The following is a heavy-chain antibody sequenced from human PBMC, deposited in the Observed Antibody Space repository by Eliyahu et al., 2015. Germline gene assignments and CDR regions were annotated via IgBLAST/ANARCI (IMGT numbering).Heavy chain of an antibody. CDR2: IYYSGST. D-gene: IGHD6-19*01. Sequence: QLQLQESGPGLVKPSETLSLTCTVSGXSISSSSYYWGWIRQPPGKGLEWIGSIYYSGSTYYNPSLKSRVTISVDTSKNQFSLKLSSVTAADTAVYYCARLQYSSGWLNYNNNWFDPWGQGTLVTVSS. CDR1: GXSISSSSYY. V-gene: IGHV4-39*01. CDR3: ARLQYSSGWLNYNNNWFDP. J-gene: IGHJ5*02.